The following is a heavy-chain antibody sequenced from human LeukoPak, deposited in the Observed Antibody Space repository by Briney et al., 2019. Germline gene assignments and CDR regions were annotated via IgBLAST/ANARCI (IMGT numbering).Heavy chain of an antibody. J-gene: IGHJ6*03. V-gene: IGHV3-11*04. CDR2: ISSSGSTI. CDR3: ARGLYSYGYYYYYMDV. Sequence: GGSLRLSCAASGFTFSDYYMSWIRQAPGKGLEWVSYISSSGSTIYYADSVKGRFTISRDNAKNSLYLQMNSLRAEDTAVYYCARGLYSYGYYYYYMDVWGKGTTVTVSS. D-gene: IGHD5-18*01. CDR1: GFTFSDYY.